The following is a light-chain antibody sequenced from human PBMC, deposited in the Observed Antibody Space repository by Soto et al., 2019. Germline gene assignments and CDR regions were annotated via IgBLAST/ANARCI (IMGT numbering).Light chain of an antibody. CDR3: QQRSNWPPYT. Sequence: EIVLTQSPATLSLSPGERATLSCRASQSVSSYLAWYQQKPGQAPRHLIYDASNRATGIPARFSGSGSGTDFTLTISSREPEDFAVYYCQQRSNWPPYTVGQGTKLEIK. J-gene: IGKJ2*01. CDR1: QSVSSY. V-gene: IGKV3-11*01. CDR2: DAS.